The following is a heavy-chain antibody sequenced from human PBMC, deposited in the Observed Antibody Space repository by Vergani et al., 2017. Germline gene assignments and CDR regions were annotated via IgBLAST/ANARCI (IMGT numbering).Heavy chain of an antibody. CDR2: IKSKTDGGTT. Sequence: EVQLVESGGGLVKPGGSLRLSCAASGFTFSNAWMSWVRQAPGKGLEWVGRIKSKTDGGTTDYAAPVKGRFTISRDDSKNTRYLQMNSLKTEDTAVYYCTADGVGLQEGGATGGGFDYWGQGTLVTVSS. J-gene: IGHJ4*02. V-gene: IGHV3-15*01. CDR3: TADGVGLQEGGATGGGFDY. CDR1: GFTFSNAW. D-gene: IGHD3-16*01.